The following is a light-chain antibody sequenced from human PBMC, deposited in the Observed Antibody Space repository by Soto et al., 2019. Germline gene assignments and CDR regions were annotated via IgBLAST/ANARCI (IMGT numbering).Light chain of an antibody. CDR3: QQRSTWLYT. V-gene: IGKV3-15*01. CDR2: GAS. Sequence: EIVMTQSPATLSVSLGERATLSCRASQSVSNNLAWYQQRPGQAPRLLIYGASTRATDIPARFSGSGSGTEFTLTISSLQSEDFAVYYCQQRSTWLYTFGQGTKLEV. J-gene: IGKJ2*01. CDR1: QSVSNN.